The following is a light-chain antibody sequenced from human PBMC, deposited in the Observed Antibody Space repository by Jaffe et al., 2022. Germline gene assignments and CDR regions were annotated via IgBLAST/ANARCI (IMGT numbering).Light chain of an antibody. Sequence: QSVLTQPPSASGTPGQRVTISCSGSSSNIGSSAVSWYQQLPGTAPKLLMYSNNQRPSGVPDRFSGSKSGTSASLAISGLQSEDEADYYCATWDDSLNGWVFGGGTKLTVL. J-gene: IGLJ3*02. CDR1: SSNIGSSA. V-gene: IGLV1-44*01. CDR3: ATWDDSLNGWV. CDR2: SNN.